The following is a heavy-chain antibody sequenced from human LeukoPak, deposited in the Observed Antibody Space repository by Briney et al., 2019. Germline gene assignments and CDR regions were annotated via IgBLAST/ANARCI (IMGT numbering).Heavy chain of an antibody. V-gene: IGHV1-69*04. Sequence: ASVKVSCKASGGTFSSYAISWVRQAPGQGLEWMGRIIPTFGIANYAQKFQGRVTITADKSTSTAYMELSSLRSEDTAVYYCARDPGRTRDAFDIWGQGTMVTVSS. CDR2: IIPTFGIA. D-gene: IGHD1-1*01. CDR1: GGTFSSYA. J-gene: IGHJ3*02. CDR3: ARDPGRTRDAFDI.